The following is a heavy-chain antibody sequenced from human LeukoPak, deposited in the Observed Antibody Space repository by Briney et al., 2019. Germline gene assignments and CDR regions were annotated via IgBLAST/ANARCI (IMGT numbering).Heavy chain of an antibody. CDR3: ATDYDFWSGHSAYYYYMDV. V-gene: IGHV1-69*13. Sequence: SVKVSCKASGGTFSSYAISWVRQAPGQGLEWMGGIIPIFGTANYAQKFQGRVTITADESTSTAYMELSSLRSEDTAVYYCATDYDFWSGHSAYYYYMDVWGKGTTVTVSS. CDR1: GGTFSSYA. CDR2: IIPIFGTA. J-gene: IGHJ6*03. D-gene: IGHD3-3*01.